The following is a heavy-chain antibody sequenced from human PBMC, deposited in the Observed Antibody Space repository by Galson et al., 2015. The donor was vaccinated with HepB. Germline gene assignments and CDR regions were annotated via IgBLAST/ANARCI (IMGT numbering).Heavy chain of an antibody. J-gene: IGHJ4*02. V-gene: IGHV3-11*03. CDR2: ISDGTYYT. D-gene: IGHD3-22*01. Sequence: SLRLSCAASGFTFSDYYVSWIRQAPGKGLQWLSCISDGTYYTNYADSVKGRFTVSRDNAKNSLFLQMNSLTAEDTAVYYCARRAYDSSGFYYFDYWGQGTLVTVSS. CDR1: GFTFSDYY. CDR3: ARRAYDSSGFYYFDY.